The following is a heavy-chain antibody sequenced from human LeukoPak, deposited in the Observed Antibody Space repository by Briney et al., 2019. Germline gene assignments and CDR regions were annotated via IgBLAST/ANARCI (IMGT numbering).Heavy chain of an antibody. Sequence: PGGSLRLSCAASGFTFSSYEMNWVRQAPGKGMEWVSYISSSGSTIYYADSVKGRFTISREKGKNSMYVQMNRQRAEDTAVYYCARRVWFGELLTWGQGTLVTVSS. V-gene: IGHV3-48*03. J-gene: IGHJ4*02. CDR1: GFTFSSYE. CDR2: ISSSGSTI. D-gene: IGHD3-10*01. CDR3: ARRVWFGELLT.